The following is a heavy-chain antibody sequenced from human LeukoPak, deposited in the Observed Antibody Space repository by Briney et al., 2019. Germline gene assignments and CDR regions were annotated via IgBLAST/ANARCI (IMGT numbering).Heavy chain of an antibody. D-gene: IGHD1-26*01. CDR1: GFTFSSYA. CDR3: AKDSRGSYYYAYFQH. V-gene: IGHV3-23*01. Sequence: GGSLRLSCAASGFTFSSYAMSWVRQAPGKGLEWVSAISGSGGSTYYADSVKGRFTISRDNSKNTLYLQMNSLRAEETAVYYCAKDSRGSYYYAYFQHWGQGTLVTVSS. J-gene: IGHJ1*01. CDR2: ISGSGGST.